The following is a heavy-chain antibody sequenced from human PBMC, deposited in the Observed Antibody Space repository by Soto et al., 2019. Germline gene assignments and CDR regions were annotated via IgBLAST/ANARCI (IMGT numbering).Heavy chain of an antibody. CDR2: SRNKANSYTT. V-gene: IGHV3-72*01. Sequence: PGGSLRLSCAASGFTFSDHYIDWARQAPGKGLEWVGRSRNKANSYTTEYAASVKGRFTISRDNAKNSLYLQMKSLRAEDTAFYYCAKDKVFRPPHYYFDLWGRGTLVTVS. CDR1: GFTFSDHY. D-gene: IGHD1-26*01. J-gene: IGHJ2*01. CDR3: AKDKVFRPPHYYFDL.